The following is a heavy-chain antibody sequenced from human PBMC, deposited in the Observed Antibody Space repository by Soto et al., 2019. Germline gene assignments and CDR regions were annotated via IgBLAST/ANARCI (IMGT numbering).Heavy chain of an antibody. CDR3: ARHHPRGITGTRRRGFDY. D-gene: IGHD1-20*01. Sequence: SETLSLTCTVSGGSISSSSYYWGWIRHPPGKGLEWIGSIYYSGSTYYNPSLKSRVTISVDTSKNQFSLKLSSVTAADTAVYYCARHHPRGITGTRRRGFDYWGQGTLVTVSS. CDR1: GGSISSSSYY. CDR2: IYYSGST. J-gene: IGHJ4*02. V-gene: IGHV4-39*01.